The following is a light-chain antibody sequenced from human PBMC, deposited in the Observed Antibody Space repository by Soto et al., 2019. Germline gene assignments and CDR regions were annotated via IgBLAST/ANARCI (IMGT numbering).Light chain of an antibody. Sequence: DIVITQSPYSLAVCRFERATINCKSSQSVLYSSNNKNYLAWYQQKPGQPPKLLIYWASTRESGVPDRFSGSGSGTDFTLTISSLQAEDVAVYYCQQYYSTPLTFGGGTKVDIK. CDR2: WAS. J-gene: IGKJ4*01. CDR3: QQYYSTPLT. CDR1: QSVLYSSNNKNY. V-gene: IGKV4-1*01.